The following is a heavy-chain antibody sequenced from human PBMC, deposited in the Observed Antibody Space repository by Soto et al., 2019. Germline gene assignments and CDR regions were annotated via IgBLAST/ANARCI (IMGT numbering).Heavy chain of an antibody. V-gene: IGHV4-31*03. D-gene: IGHD6-13*01. Sequence: QVQLQESGPGLVKASQTLSLTCTVSGGSISSGGYYWSWIRQHPGKGLEWIGYIYYSGSTYYNPSLKSRLNMSVDTSKTQFSLNLTSVTAPDTAMYNCATIAAGDGIYACHDWCQGTLVTVSS. CDR2: IYYSGST. J-gene: IGHJ4*02. CDR3: ATIAAGDGIYACHD. CDR1: GGSISSGGYY.